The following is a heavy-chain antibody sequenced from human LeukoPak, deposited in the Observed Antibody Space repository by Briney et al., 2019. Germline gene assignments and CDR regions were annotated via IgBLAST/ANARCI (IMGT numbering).Heavy chain of an antibody. V-gene: IGHV4-39*07. Sequence: SETLSLTCTVSGGSISSSSYYWGWIRQPPGKGLEWIGSIYYSGSTYYNPSLKSRVTISVDTSKNQFSLKLSSVTAADTAVYYCARRMPSIRPPDYWGQGTLVTVSS. D-gene: IGHD2-2*01. CDR2: IYYSGST. CDR3: ARRMPSIRPPDY. CDR1: GGSISSSSYY. J-gene: IGHJ4*02.